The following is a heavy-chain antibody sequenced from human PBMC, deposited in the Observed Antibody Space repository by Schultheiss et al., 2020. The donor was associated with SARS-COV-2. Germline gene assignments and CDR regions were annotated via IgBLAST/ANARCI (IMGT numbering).Heavy chain of an antibody. V-gene: IGHV1-69*13. J-gene: IGHJ6*02. CDR2: IIPIFGTA. Sequence: SVKVSCKASGYTFTGYYMHWVRQAPGQGLEWMGGIIPIFGTANYAQKFQGRVTITADESTSTAYMELSSLRSDDTAVYYCARLMVYATDGMDVWGQGTTVTVSS. CDR1: GYTFTGYY. CDR3: ARLMVYATDGMDV. D-gene: IGHD2-8*01.